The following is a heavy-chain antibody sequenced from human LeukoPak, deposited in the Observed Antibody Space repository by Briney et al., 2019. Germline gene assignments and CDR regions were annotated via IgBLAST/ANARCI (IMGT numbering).Heavy chain of an antibody. CDR1: GYTFTSYG. J-gene: IGHJ5*02. Sequence: ASVKVSCKASGYTFTSYGISWVRQAPGQGLEWMGRINPNGGGTNYAQRFQGRVTMTGDTSITTAYMELSSLTFDDTAVYYCARDREQGPRFDPWGQGTLVTVSS. V-gene: IGHV1-2*06. D-gene: IGHD1-26*01. CDR2: INPNGGGT. CDR3: ARDREQGPRFDP.